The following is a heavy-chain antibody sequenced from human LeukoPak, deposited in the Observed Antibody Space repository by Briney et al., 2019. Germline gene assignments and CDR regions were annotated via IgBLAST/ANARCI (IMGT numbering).Heavy chain of an antibody. Sequence: PSETLSLTCAVYGGSFSGYYWSWIRQPPGKGLEWIGEINHGGSTNYNPSLKSRVTISVDTSKNQFSLKLSSVTAADTAVYYCARELDGMAAAGTFPVDYWGQGTLVTVSS. CDR2: INHGGST. J-gene: IGHJ4*02. CDR3: ARELDGMAAAGTFPVDY. CDR1: GGSFSGYY. D-gene: IGHD6-13*01. V-gene: IGHV4-34*01.